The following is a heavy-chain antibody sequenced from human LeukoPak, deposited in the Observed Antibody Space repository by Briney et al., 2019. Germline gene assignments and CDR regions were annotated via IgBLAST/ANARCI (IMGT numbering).Heavy chain of an antibody. V-gene: IGHV4-39*01. CDR3: ARLREYTAMVPFDY. CDR2: IYYSGST. Sequence: PSETLSVTCTVSGGSISSSSYYWGWIRQPPGKGLEWIGSIYYSGSTYYNPSLKSRVTISVDTSKNQFSLKLSSVTAVDTAVYYCARLREYTAMVPFDYWGQGTLVTVSS. CDR1: GGSISSSSYY. J-gene: IGHJ4*02. D-gene: IGHD5-18*01.